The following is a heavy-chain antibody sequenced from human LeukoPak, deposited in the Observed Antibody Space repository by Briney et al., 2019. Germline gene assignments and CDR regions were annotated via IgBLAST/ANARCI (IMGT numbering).Heavy chain of an antibody. V-gene: IGHV5-51*01. D-gene: IGHD3-10*01. J-gene: IGHJ3*02. CDR1: GYSYTNYY. CDR2: IYPGDSDT. CDR3: ASRAGPGSIDASDT. Sequence: GESPKIFCWGSGYSYTNYYIGWGRQMPGKGLEGMGSIYPGDSDTRYSPSFQGQVTISADKSINTAYLQWSSLRASDTAMYYCASRAGPGSIDASDTWGQGTMVTVSS.